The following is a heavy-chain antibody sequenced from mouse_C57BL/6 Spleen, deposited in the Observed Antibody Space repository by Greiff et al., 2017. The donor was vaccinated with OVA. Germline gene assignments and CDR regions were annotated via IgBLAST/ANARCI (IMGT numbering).Heavy chain of an antibody. J-gene: IGHJ1*03. CDR3: TRRVYYGNYFDV. V-gene: IGHV1-15*01. D-gene: IGHD2-1*01. CDR2: IDPETGGT. CDR1: GYTFTDYE. Sequence: QVQLQQSGAELVRPGASVTLSCKASGYTFTDYEMHWVKQTPVHGLEWIGAIDPETGGTAYNQKFKGKAILTADKSSSTAYMELRSLTSEDSAVYYCTRRVYYGNYFDVWGTGTTVTVSS.